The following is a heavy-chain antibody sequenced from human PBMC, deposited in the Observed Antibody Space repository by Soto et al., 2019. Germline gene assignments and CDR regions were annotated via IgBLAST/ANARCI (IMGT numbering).Heavy chain of an antibody. J-gene: IGHJ4*02. D-gene: IGHD3-22*01. V-gene: IGHV3-30-3*01. CDR1: GFTFSSYA. CDR3: ARGPTSYYYDSSGQGVY. Sequence: PGGSLRLSCAASGFTFSSYAMHWVRQAPGKGLEWVAVISYDGSNKYYADSVKGRFTISRDNSKNTLYLQMNSLRAEDTAVYYCARGPTSYYYDSSGQGVYWGQGTLVTVS. CDR2: ISYDGSNK.